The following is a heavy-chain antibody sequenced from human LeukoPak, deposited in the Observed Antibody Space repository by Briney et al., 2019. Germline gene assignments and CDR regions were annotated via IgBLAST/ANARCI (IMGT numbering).Heavy chain of an antibody. Sequence: SETLSLTCAVYGGSFSGYYWSWIRQPPGKGLDWIGEINHSGSTNYNPSLKSRVTISVDTSKNQFSLKLSSVTAADTAVYYCARVTIDNDAFDIWGQGTMVTVSS. V-gene: IGHV4-34*01. CDR3: ARVTIDNDAFDI. CDR2: INHSGST. J-gene: IGHJ3*02. CDR1: GGSFSGYY. D-gene: IGHD4-11*01.